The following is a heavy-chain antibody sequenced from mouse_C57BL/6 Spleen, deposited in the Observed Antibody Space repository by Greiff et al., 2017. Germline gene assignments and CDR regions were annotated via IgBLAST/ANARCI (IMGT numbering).Heavy chain of an antibody. V-gene: IGHV1-15*01. CDR2: IDPETGGT. Sequence: VKLQQSGAELVRPGASVTLSCKASGYTFTDYEMHWVKQTPVHGLEWIGAIDPETGGTAYNQKFKGKAILTADKSSSTAYMELRSLTSEDSAVYYCTRSLYYGSSSFAYWGQGTLVTVSA. D-gene: IGHD1-1*01. J-gene: IGHJ3*01. CDR3: TRSLYYGSSSFAY. CDR1: GYTFTDYE.